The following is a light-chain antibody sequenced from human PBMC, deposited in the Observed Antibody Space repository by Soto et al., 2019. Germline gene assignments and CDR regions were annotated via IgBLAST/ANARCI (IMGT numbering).Light chain of an antibody. V-gene: IGLV3-1*01. CDR1: QLGDKY. CDR2: QDN. J-gene: IGLJ2*01. Sequence: SYELTQPPSVSVSPGQTASITCSGDQLGDKYAYWYQQKPGQSPVLVIYQDNKRPSGIPERFSGSNSGDTATLTISGTQTMDEADYYCQAWDSNTVVFGGGTKLTVL. CDR3: QAWDSNTVV.